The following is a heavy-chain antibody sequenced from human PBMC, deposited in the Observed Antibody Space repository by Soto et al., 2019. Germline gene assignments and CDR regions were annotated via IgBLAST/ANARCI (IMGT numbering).Heavy chain of an antibody. CDR1: GFTFTSSA. D-gene: IGHD2-8*01. CDR3: AADATAWQQMVPSDY. Sequence: QMQLEQSGPEVKKPRTSVKVSCKASGFTFTSSAFQWVRQARGQRLEWIGWIAVGSGYTNYAQRFQDSVTLTREMSTATTYMELSRLTPEDTAIYYCAADATAWQQMVPSDYWGQGTLVTVSS. CDR2: IAVGSGYT. V-gene: IGHV1-58*01. J-gene: IGHJ4*02.